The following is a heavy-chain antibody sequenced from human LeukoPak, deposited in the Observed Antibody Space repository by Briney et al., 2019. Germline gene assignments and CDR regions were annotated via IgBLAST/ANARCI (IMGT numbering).Heavy chain of an antibody. CDR1: GFPFTKHW. D-gene: IGHD1-1*01. Sequence: GSLRLSCVASGFPFTKHWIHWVRQAPGKGLVCVSRIKSDGTYSDYGDSVRGRFTISRDNAKDTLYLQMNSLRVEDTAVYYCVRDDDQYGVDYWGRGTLVTVSS. CDR2: IKSDGTYS. J-gene: IGHJ4*02. CDR3: VRDDDQYGVDY. V-gene: IGHV3-74*01.